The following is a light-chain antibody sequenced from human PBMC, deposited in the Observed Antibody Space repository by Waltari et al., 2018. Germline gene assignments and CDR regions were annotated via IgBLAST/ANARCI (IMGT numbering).Light chain of an antibody. CDR2: QDV. CDR3: QAWDSNSVI. CDR1: SLGNKY. J-gene: IGLJ2*01. V-gene: IGLV3-1*01. Sequence: SYELTQPPSVSVSPGQTASITCSGTSLGNKYVSWYQQHSGQSPVLLIYQDVKRPSGTPDRIAGSSSGNTATLTISGTQALDEAEYYCQAWDSNSVIFGGGTRLTVL.